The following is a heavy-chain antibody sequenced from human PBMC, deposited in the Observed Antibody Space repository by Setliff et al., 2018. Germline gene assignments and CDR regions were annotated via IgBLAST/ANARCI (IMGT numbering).Heavy chain of an antibody. CDR1: GGSITSSY. CDR2: VYINGGT. J-gene: IGHJ6*02. V-gene: IGHV4-4*07. CDR3: ARDQWVRSPPLSFSYGMDV. D-gene: IGHD5-12*01. Sequence: PSETLSLTCTVSGGSITSSYYWSWIRQPAGKGLEWIGRVYINGGTNYNPSPKSRVTISLDTSKNQFSLKLTSVTAADTAVYYCARDQWVRSPPLSFSYGMDVWGQGTTVTVSS.